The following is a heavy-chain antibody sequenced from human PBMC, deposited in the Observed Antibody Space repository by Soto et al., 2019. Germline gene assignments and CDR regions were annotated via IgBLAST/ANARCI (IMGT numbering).Heavy chain of an antibody. J-gene: IGHJ5*02. CDR1: GGTFSSYS. Sequence: GAAVKVSCRASGGTFSSYSISWVRQAPGQGLEWMGGIIPIFGTANYAQKFQGRVTITADESTSTAYMELSSLRSEDTAVYYCAGSQGYYDSSGYYYRNWFDPWGQGTLVTVSS. CDR2: IIPIFGTA. V-gene: IGHV1-69*13. CDR3: AGSQGYYDSSGYYYRNWFDP. D-gene: IGHD3-22*01.